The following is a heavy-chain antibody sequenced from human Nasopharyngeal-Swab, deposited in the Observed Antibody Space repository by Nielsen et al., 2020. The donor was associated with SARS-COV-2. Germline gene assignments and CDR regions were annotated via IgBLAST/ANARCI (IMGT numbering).Heavy chain of an antibody. D-gene: IGHD5-18*01. CDR2: ISGSGGST. Sequence: GESLKISCAASGFTFSSYAMSWVRQAPGKGLEWVSAISGSGGSTYYADSVKGRFTISRDNSKNTLYLQMNSLRAEDTAVYYCARDRRIQLWFGGGYFDYWGQGTLVTVSS. V-gene: IGHV3-23*01. CDR3: ARDRRIQLWFGGGYFDY. J-gene: IGHJ4*02. CDR1: GFTFSSYA.